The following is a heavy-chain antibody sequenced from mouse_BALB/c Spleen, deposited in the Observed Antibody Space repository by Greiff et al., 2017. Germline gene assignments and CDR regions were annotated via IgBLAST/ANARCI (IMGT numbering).Heavy chain of an antibody. CDR1: GSTFSSYT. V-gene: IGHV5-6-4*01. CDR3: TRDGAMDY. CDR2: ISSGGSYT. Sequence: DVQLVESGGGLVKPGGSLKLSCAASGSTFSSYTMSWVRQTPEKRLEWVATISSGGSYTYYPDSVKGRFTISRDNAKNTLYLQMSSLKSEDTAMYYCTRDGAMDYWGQRTSVTVSS. J-gene: IGHJ4*01.